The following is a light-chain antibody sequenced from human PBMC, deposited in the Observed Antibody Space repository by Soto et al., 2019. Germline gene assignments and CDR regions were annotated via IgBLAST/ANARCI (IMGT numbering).Light chain of an antibody. J-gene: IGLJ1*01. V-gene: IGLV2-11*01. CDR2: DVT. CDR1: SSDVGTYKY. CDR3: CSYAGSYTYV. Sequence: QSALTQPRSVSGSPGQSVTISCNGTSSDVGTYKYVSWYQNQPGTAPKLIIYDVTKRPSGVPDRFSGSKSGDTASLTISGLQAEDEADYYCCSYAGSYTYVFGTGTKLTVL.